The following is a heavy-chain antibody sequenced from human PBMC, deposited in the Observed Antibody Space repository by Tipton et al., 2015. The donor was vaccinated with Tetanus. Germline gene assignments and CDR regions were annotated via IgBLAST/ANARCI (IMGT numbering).Heavy chain of an antibody. CDR2: ISGSSGST. J-gene: IGHJ4*02. Sequence: GSLRLSCAASGFTFSTYAMSWVRQAPGKGLEWVSAISGSSGSTYYADSVKGRFTISRDNSKNTLYLQMNSLRAEDTAVYYCAKPMGGWELLPSDYWGQGTLVTVSS. CDR3: AKPMGGWELLPSDY. CDR1: GFTFSTYA. D-gene: IGHD1-26*01. V-gene: IGHV3-23*01.